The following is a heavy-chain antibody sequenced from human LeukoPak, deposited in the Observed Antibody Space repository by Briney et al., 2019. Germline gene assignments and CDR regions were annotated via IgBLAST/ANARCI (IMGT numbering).Heavy chain of an antibody. CDR3: ARDLKLWYFDL. J-gene: IGHJ2*01. Sequence: SETLSLTCAVYGGSFSGYYWGWIRQPPGKGLEWIGYIYYSGSTNYNPSLKSRVTISVDTSKNQFSLKLSSVTAADTAVYYCARDLKLWYFDLWGRGTLVTVSS. V-gene: IGHV4-59*01. CDR1: GGSFSGYY. D-gene: IGHD3-9*01. CDR2: IYYSGST.